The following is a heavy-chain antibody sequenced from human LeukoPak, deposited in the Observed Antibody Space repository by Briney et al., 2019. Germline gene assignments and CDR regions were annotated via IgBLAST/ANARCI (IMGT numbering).Heavy chain of an antibody. CDR3: ARAGYCSSTSCSPRNWFDP. D-gene: IGHD2-2*01. J-gene: IGHJ5*02. Sequence: ASVKVSCKASGYTFTTYYMHWVRQAPGQGLEWMGIISPNSGSISYAQSFQGRVTMTRDTSTSTVYMELSSLRSDDTAVYYCARAGYCSSTSCSPRNWFDPWGQGTLVTVSS. CDR1: GYTFTTYY. V-gene: IGHV1-46*01. CDR2: ISPNSGSI.